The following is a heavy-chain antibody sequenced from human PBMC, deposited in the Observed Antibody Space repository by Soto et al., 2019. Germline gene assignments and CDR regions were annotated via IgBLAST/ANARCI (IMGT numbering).Heavy chain of an antibody. Sequence: PSETLSLTCAVSGHSISSGSFWGWIRQPPGKGLEWIGTVYYSGTTDYRPSLKSRVTISGDTSKNHFSLKLDSVTAADTAVYYCARHIWDSSGYHFDYWGQGILVTVSS. D-gene: IGHD3-22*01. CDR1: GHSISSGSF. J-gene: IGHJ4*02. CDR3: ARHIWDSSGYHFDY. V-gene: IGHV4-38-2*01. CDR2: VYYSGTT.